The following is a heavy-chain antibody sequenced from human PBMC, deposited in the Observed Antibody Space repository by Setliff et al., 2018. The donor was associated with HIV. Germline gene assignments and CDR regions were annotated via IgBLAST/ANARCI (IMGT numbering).Heavy chain of an antibody. CDR1: GDYIGSRAYY. J-gene: IGHJ4*02. D-gene: IGHD5-12*01. Sequence: PETLSLTCTVSGDYIGSRAYYWAWIRQPPGKGLEWIATIYYTGNSYYNPSLQSRVSISVDTSNNQFSLKLHSVSTSDRGVYFCARLGESGYDFRGFFDFWGPGMLVTVSS. V-gene: IGHV4-39*01. CDR3: ARLGESGYDFRGFFDF. CDR2: IYYTGNS.